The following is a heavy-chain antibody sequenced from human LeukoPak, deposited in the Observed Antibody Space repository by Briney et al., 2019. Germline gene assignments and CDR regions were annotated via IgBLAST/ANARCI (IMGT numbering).Heavy chain of an antibody. CDR3: ARARGGTSLDY. CDR1: RFTFSSYG. Sequence: GGSLRLSCAASRFTFSSYGMHWVRQAPGKGLEWVAVIWYDGSNKYYADSVKGRFTISRDNSKDTLYLQMNSLRAEDTAVYYCARARGGTSLDYWGQGTLVTVSS. J-gene: IGHJ4*02. D-gene: IGHD3-10*01. V-gene: IGHV3-33*01. CDR2: IWYDGSNK.